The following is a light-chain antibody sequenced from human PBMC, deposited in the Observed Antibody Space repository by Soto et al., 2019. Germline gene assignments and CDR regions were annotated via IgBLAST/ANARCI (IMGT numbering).Light chain of an antibody. CDR1: QNVYNN. Sequence: EIVITQSPATLSVSPEEGATLSCKASQNVYNNLAWYQQRPGQPPRLLIYDASTRATGISARFSGSGYGTEFTLTISCLQSEDFAVYFCQQCRNWPLTFGGGTKVDIK. J-gene: IGKJ4*01. CDR3: QQCRNWPLT. CDR2: DAS. V-gene: IGKV3-15*01.